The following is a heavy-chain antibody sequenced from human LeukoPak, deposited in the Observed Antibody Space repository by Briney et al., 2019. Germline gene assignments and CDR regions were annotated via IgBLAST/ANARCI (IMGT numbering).Heavy chain of an antibody. CDR1: GFTFSSYW. J-gene: IGHJ6*03. Sequence: GGSLRLSCAAPGFTFSSYWMSWVRQAPGKGLEWVANIKQDGSEKYYVDSVKGRFTISRDNAKNSLYLQMNSLRAEDTAVYYCARDPTQLWGNIYYYYMDVWGKGTTVTVSS. V-gene: IGHV3-7*01. CDR3: ARDPTQLWGNIYYYYMDV. CDR2: IKQDGSEK. D-gene: IGHD5-18*01.